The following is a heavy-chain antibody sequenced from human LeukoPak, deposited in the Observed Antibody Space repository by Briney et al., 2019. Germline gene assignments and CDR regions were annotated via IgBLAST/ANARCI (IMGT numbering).Heavy chain of an antibody. CDR3: AREDWANDY. CDR2: IKQDGSQK. CDR1: GFTFTTYW. D-gene: IGHD3/OR15-3a*01. Sequence: GGSLRLSCAASGFTFTTYWMTWVRQAPGKGLEWVANIKQDGSQKYYVDSVKGRFTISRDNAKNSLYLQMNSLKAEDTAVYYCAREDWANDYWGQGTLVTVSS. J-gene: IGHJ4*02. V-gene: IGHV3-7*01.